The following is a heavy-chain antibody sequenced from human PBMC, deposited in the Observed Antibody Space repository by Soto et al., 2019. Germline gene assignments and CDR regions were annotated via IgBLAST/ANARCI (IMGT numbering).Heavy chain of an antibody. J-gene: IGHJ6*02. CDR3: ARGHSTDCSNGVCSFFYNHEMDV. V-gene: IGHV1-2*04. CDR1: GYSFTDYH. D-gene: IGHD2-8*01. Sequence: GPSVKVSCKASGYSFTDYHIHWVRQAPGQGLEWLGRINPKSGGTSTAQKFQGWVTMTRDRSISTVYMELTRLGSDDTAVYFCARGHSTDCSNGVCSFFYNHEMDVWGQGTTVTVSS. CDR2: INPKSGGT.